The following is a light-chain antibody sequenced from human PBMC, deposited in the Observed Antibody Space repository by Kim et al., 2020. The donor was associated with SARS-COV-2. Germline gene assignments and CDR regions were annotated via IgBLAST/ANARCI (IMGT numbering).Light chain of an antibody. CDR3: QQSHSIPYT. Sequence: SASAGDSITITCRASQTISRYLTWYQQKPGKVPNLLISAASTLQSGVPSRFSGGGSGTEFTLTINSLQPEDSATYYCQQSHSIPYTFGQGTKLEI. CDR2: AAS. CDR1: QTISRY. V-gene: IGKV1-39*01. J-gene: IGKJ2*01.